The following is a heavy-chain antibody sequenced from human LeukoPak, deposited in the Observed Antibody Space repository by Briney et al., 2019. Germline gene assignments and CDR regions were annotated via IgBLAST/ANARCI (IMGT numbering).Heavy chain of an antibody. CDR1: GYTFTNYA. V-gene: IGHV1-3*03. D-gene: IGHD5-24*01. CDR3: AIRDGHTDH. J-gene: IGHJ4*02. CDR2: INAANGYA. Sequence: ASVKVSCKASGYTFTNYAMHWVRQAPGQRPEWLGWINAANGYAKYSQELQGRVIITRDTSASTAYMELSSLGSEDMAIYYCAIRDGHTDHWGQGTLVTVSS.